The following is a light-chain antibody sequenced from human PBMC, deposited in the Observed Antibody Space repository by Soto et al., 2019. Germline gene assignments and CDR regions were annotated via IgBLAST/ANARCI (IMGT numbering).Light chain of an antibody. V-gene: IGKV1-12*01. CDR2: KAS. J-gene: IGKJ5*01. CDR3: QQSYSTPIT. Sequence: DIQMTQSPSSLSASVGDRVSITCRASQDIASWLAWYQQKPGKAPKLLIYKASSLQSGVPSRFSGSGSGTDFTLTISSLQPEDFATYYCQQSYSTPITFGQGTRLEIK. CDR1: QDIASW.